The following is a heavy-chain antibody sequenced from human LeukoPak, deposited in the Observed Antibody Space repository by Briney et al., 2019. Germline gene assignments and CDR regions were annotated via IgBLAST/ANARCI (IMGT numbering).Heavy chain of an antibody. CDR3: ERAYYDSGGYSYDY. J-gene: IGHJ4*02. CDR1: GFTLRSYP. V-gene: IGHV3-64*01. Sequence: GGSLRLSCAASGFTLRSYPMHCVREAPGRGVEYGSAISSWGDSTYYAYSVKGRFTISRDNSKNTLYLQVRSLRAEDMAVYYCERAYYDSGGYSYDYWGQGTLVTVSS. CDR2: ISSWGDST. D-gene: IGHD3-22*01.